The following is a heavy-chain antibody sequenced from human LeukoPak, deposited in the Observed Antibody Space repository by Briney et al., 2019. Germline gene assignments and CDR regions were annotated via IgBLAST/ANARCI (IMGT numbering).Heavy chain of an antibody. D-gene: IGHD1-26*01. V-gene: IGHV5-51*01. Sequence: GVSLQISCQGSGCPFTSYWIGWARQVPGKGLEWMGIIYPGDSDTRYSPSFQGQVTISAAKSISTAYLQWSSLKASDTAMYYCARHVVGATDSWGQGTLVTVSS. CDR2: IYPGDSDT. J-gene: IGHJ4*02. CDR3: ARHVVGATDS. CDR1: GCPFTSYW.